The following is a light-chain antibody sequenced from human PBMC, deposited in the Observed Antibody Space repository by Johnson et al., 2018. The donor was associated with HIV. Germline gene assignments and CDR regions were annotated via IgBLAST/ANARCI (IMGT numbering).Light chain of an antibody. CDR2: ENN. J-gene: IGLJ1*01. Sequence: QSVLTQAPSVSAAPGQKVTISCSGSSSNIGNNYVSWYQQLPGTAPKLLIYENNKRPSGSPDRFSGSKSGTSATLGITGLQTGDEADYYCGTWDSSLSAGGVFGTGTKVTVL. CDR1: SSNIGNNY. CDR3: GTWDSSLSAGGV. V-gene: IGLV1-51*02.